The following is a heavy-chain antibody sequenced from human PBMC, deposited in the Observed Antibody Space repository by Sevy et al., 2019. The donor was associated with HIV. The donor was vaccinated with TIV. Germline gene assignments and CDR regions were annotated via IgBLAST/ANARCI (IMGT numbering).Heavy chain of an antibody. D-gene: IGHD4-17*01. V-gene: IGHV4-39*01. J-gene: IGHJ4*02. CDR1: GGSISSSSYY. Sequence: SETLSLTCTVSGGSISSSSYYWGWIRQPPGKGLEWIGSISYTGNTYYNPSLKSRVTISVDTSKNQFSLKLSSVTAADTAVYYCARLAYGDYLCYFDYWGQGTLVTVSS. CDR2: ISYTGNT. CDR3: ARLAYGDYLCYFDY.